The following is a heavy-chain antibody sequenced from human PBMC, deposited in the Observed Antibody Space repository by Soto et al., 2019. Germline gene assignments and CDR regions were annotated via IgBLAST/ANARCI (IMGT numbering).Heavy chain of an antibody. V-gene: IGHV1-46*01. D-gene: IGHD2-2*01. CDR3: ARTAAKMGWYYFDY. J-gene: IGHJ4*02. CDR2: INPSGGGT. CDR1: GYTFTNYY. Sequence: QVQLVQSGAEVKKPGASVKVSCKTSGYTFTNYYMHWVRQAPGQGLEWMGIINPSGGGTTYAQKFQGRVTMTKDTSTSTVYMDLSSLRSEDTAVYYGARTAAKMGWYYFDYWGQGTLVTVSS.